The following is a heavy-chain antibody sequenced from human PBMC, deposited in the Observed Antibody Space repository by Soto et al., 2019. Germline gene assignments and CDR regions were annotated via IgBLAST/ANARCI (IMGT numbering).Heavy chain of an antibody. J-gene: IGHJ4*02. CDR1: GFTFISYA. CDR3: AKIPPGYSYGYFYFDY. D-gene: IGHD5-18*01. V-gene: IGHV3-23*01. CDR2: ISGSGGST. Sequence: GGSLRLSCAASGFTFISYAMSWVRQAPGKGLEWVSAISGSGGSTYYADSVKGRFTISRDNSKNTLYLQMNSLRAEDTAVYYCAKIPPGYSYGYFYFDYWGQGTLVTVSS.